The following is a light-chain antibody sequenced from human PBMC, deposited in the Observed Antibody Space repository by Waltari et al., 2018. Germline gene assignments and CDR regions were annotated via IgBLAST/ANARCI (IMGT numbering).Light chain of an antibody. V-gene: IGLV3-21*02. Sequence: SSVLTQPPSVSAAPGQTARTPCGGTNTGSKKGQWYQPKPGQAPVRVDYVDSDRPSGIPERFSGSNSGNTATLSISRVEAGDEADYYCQVWDGFSDHVFGTGTKVTVL. CDR3: QVWDGFSDHV. J-gene: IGLJ1*01. CDR1: NTGSKK. CDR2: VDS.